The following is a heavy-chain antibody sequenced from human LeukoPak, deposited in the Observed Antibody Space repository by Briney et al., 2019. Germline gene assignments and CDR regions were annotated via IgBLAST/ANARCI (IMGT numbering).Heavy chain of an antibody. CDR3: TTASITIFGVRSG. Sequence: GRSLRLSCAASGFTFSSYGMHWVRQAPGKGLEWVAVIWYDGSNKYYADSVKGRFTISRGDSKNTLYLQMNSLKTEDTAVYYCTTASITIFGVRSGWGQGTLVTVSS. CDR1: GFTFSSYG. J-gene: IGHJ4*02. CDR2: IWYDGSNK. V-gene: IGHV3-33*01. D-gene: IGHD3-3*01.